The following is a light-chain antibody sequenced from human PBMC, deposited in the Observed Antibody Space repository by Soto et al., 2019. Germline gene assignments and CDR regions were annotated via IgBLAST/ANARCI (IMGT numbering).Light chain of an antibody. CDR2: GAS. Sequence: DIQMTQSPSSVSAVVGDRVTITCRTSQSVSTWLAWYQQRPGRAPQMLVHGASVLESGVSSRFSGSGSGRQFTLTISSLQSEDVATYICQQYNSYTPTFGPGTKVEI. V-gene: IGKV1-5*01. CDR1: QSVSTW. J-gene: IGKJ1*01. CDR3: QQYNSYTPT.